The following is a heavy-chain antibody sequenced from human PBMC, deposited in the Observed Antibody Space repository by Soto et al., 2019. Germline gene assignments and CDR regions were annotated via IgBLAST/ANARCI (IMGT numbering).Heavy chain of an antibody. V-gene: IGHV3-33*01. CDR3: ARRTNGYFAY. CDR1: GFTFSSYG. J-gene: IGHJ4*02. D-gene: IGHD2-8*01. Sequence: GGSLRLSCAASGFTFSSYGMHWVRQAPGKGLEWVAVIWYDGSNKYYTDSVRGRFTISRDNSKNTLYLEMNSLRAEDTAVYYCARRTNGYFAYRGQGALVTVPS. CDR2: IWYDGSNK.